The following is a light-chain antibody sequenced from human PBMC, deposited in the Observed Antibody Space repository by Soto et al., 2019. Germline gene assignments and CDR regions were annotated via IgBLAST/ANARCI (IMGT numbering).Light chain of an antibody. CDR2: GAS. CDR1: QSVSSN. Sequence: EIVMTQSPATLSVSPGDRVTLSCRASQSVSSNLAWYQQKPGQPPRLLIYGASTRATGIPDTVCGSGSGTVSRPTIRSLQSEALEVYYCQKYFDWRTFGHGTRVQI. V-gene: IGKV3D-15*01. J-gene: IGKJ1*01. CDR3: QKYFDWRT.